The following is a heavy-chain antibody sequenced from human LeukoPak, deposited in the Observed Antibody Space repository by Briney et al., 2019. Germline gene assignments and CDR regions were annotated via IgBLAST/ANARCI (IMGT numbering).Heavy chain of an antibody. Sequence: GASVRVSCKASGYTFTNYGISWVRQAPGQGLEWMGWISANNGNRNYAQKLQDRVSMTTDTSTSTAYMELRSLRSDDTAVYYCARDRHVSVTMVRRPIGPWGQGTLVTVSS. V-gene: IGHV1-18*01. D-gene: IGHD3-10*01. J-gene: IGHJ5*02. CDR1: GYTFTNYG. CDR3: ARDRHVSVTMVRRPIGP. CDR2: ISANNGNR.